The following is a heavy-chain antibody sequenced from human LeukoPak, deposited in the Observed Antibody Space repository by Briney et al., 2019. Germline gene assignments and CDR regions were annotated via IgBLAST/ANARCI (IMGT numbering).Heavy chain of an antibody. CDR3: AKGHSSSWYNYYYYMDV. D-gene: IGHD6-13*01. J-gene: IGHJ6*03. V-gene: IGHV3-23*01. Sequence: GGSLRLSCAASGFTFTNYVMTWVRRAPGKGLEWVSAILGTGGRTDYANSVKGRFTISRDNSKNTLYLQMNSLRAEDTAVYYCAKGHSSSWYNYYYYMDVWGKGTTVTVSS. CDR1: GFTFTNYV. CDR2: ILGTGGRT.